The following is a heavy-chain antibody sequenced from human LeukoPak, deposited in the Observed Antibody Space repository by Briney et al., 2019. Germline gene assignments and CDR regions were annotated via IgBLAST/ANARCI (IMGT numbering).Heavy chain of an antibody. V-gene: IGHV1-24*01. CDR1: GYTLTELS. D-gene: IGHD3-22*01. Sequence: ASVKVSCKXSGYTLTELSMHWVRQAPGKGLEWVGGFDPEDGETIYAQKFQGRVTMTEDTSTDTAYMELSSLRSEDTAVYYCATRGGYDSSGYYYFLFGYWGQGTLVTVSS. J-gene: IGHJ4*02. CDR3: ATRGGYDSSGYYYFLFGY. CDR2: FDPEDGET.